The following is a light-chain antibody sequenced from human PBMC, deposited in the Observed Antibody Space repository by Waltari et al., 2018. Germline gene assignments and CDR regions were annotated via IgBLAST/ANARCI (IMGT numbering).Light chain of an antibody. CDR3: LGYVGSGVWV. CDR2: KTN. J-gene: IGLJ3*02. Sequence: LSSGSVSSNSYVSWYQQRPGQTQRTLVYKTNIRSSGVPDRFSGSSLGNQDALIITGAQADDECDYYCLGYVGSGVWVFGGRT. V-gene: IGLV8-61*01. CDR1: SGSVSSNSY.